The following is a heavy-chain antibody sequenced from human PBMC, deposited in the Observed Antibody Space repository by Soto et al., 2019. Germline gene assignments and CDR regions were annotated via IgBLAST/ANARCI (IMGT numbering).Heavy chain of an antibody. V-gene: IGHV4-39*01. CDR2: IYYSGST. J-gene: IGHJ4*02. CDR3: ARHTPAISISDH. Sequence: SETLSLTCTVSGGSISRSSYYWGWIRQPPGKGLEWIGSIYYSGSTYYNPSLKSRVTISVDTSKNQFSLKLSSVTAADTAVYYCARHTPAISISDHWGQGTLVTVSS. CDR1: GGSISRSSYY. D-gene: IGHD2-15*01.